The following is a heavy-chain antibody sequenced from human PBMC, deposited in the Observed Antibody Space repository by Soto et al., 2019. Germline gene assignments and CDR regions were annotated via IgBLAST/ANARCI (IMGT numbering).Heavy chain of an antibody. J-gene: IGHJ4*01. CDR1: GDTFSFYR. V-gene: IGHV1-69*02. D-gene: IGHD3-10*01. CDR2: INPILSVS. CDR3: ATNYGSGYRAFDY. Sequence: SVKVSCKASGDTFSFYRINWVRQAPGLGLEWMGRINPILSVSNYAQKFQGRVTITADKSTSTAYMELSSLRSEDTAMYYCATNYGSGYRAFDYWG.